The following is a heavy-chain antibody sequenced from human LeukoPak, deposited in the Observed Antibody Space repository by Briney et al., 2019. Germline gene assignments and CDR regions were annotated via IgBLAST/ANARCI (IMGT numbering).Heavy chain of an antibody. CDR1: GYTFTSYG. V-gene: IGHV1-18*01. Sequence: ASVKVSCKASGYTFTSYGISWVRQAPGQGLEWMGWISAYNGNTNYAQKLQGRVTMTTDTSTSTAYMELRSLRSDDTAVYYCARDGGSWWVVPAAIPRFGEADAFDIWGQGTMVTVSS. CDR2: ISAYNGNT. CDR3: ARDGGSWWVVPAAIPRFGEADAFDI. J-gene: IGHJ3*02. D-gene: IGHD2-2*02.